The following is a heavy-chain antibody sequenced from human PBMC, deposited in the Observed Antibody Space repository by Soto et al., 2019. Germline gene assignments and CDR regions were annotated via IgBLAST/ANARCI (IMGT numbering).Heavy chain of an antibody. CDR2: IKENGREK. V-gene: IGHV3-7*01. D-gene: IGHD1-7*01. CDR3: ARPLMTGWKLHICAY. Sequence: PGGSLRLSCAASGFTFSDYWMTWVRRAPGKGLEWVANIKENGREKYYEDSVKGRFTISRDNAINSLFLEMSSLRAEDTAVYYCARPLMTGWKLHICAYWGQGALVTVSS. CDR1: GFTFSDYW. J-gene: IGHJ4*02.